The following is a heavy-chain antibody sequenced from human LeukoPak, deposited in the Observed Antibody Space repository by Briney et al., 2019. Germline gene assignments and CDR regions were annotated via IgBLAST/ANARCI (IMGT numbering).Heavy chain of an antibody. V-gene: IGHV3-48*03. J-gene: IGHJ4*02. D-gene: IGHD3-22*01. CDR3: ARDLKWYYYDSSGG. CDR2: ISSSGSTI. Sequence: PGGSLRLSCAASGFTFSSYEMNWVRQAPGKGLEWVSYISSSGSTIYYADSVKGRFTISRDNAKNSLYLQMNSLRAEDTAVYYCARDLKWYYYDSSGGWGQGTLVTVSS. CDR1: GFTFSSYE.